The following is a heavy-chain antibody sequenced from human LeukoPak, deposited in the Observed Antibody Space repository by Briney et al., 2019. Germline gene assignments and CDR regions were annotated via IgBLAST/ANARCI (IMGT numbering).Heavy chain of an antibody. Sequence: GRSLRLSCAASGFTFSNFHMHWVRQAPGKGLEGVALVTYGGSVKYYGDPVKGRFTVSRDNSKSMLYLEMNSLRPDDTAVYYCARVRDQRVYYFDSWGQGTLVTVSS. CDR1: GFTFSNFH. CDR2: VTYGGSVK. CDR3: ARVRDQRVYYFDS. J-gene: IGHJ4*02. V-gene: IGHV3-30*03. D-gene: IGHD2-8*01.